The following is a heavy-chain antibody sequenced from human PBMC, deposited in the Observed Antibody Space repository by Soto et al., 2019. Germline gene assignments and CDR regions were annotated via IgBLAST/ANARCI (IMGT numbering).Heavy chain of an antibody. D-gene: IGHD6-19*01. Sequence: QVQLVESGGGVVQPGRSLRLSCAASGFSFRTYGMHWVRQSPGKGLEWVAIRWLDGSNKYYADSVKGRFTISRDDSKNTLYLQMNNLRVEDTAVYYCARDANQYVAGWSLGWFGPWGQGTLVTVSS. V-gene: IGHV3-33*01. CDR1: GFSFRTYG. J-gene: IGHJ5*02. CDR2: RWLDGSNK. CDR3: ARDANQYVAGWSLGWFGP.